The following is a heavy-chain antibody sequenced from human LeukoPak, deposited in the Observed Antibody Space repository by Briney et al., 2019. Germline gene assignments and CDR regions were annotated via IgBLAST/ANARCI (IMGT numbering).Heavy chain of an antibody. CDR1: GFTFSSYW. J-gene: IGHJ4*02. Sequence: GGSLRLSCAASGFTFSSYWMSWVRQAPGKGLEWVANIKQDGSEKYYVDSVKGRFTISRDNAKNSLYLQMDSLRAEDTAVYYCARERSSGSYFAPFAYWGQGTLVTVSS. CDR2: IKQDGSEK. CDR3: ARERSSGSYFAPFAY. V-gene: IGHV3-7*01. D-gene: IGHD1-26*01.